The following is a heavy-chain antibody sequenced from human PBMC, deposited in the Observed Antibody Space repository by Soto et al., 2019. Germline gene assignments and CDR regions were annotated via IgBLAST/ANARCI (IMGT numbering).Heavy chain of an antibody. D-gene: IGHD3-3*01. CDR1: GFSLTTSGVG. V-gene: IGHV2-5*02. CDR3: AHRVLRTVFGLVTTTAIYFDF. CDR2: IYWDDDK. J-gene: IGHJ4*02. Sequence: QITLKESGPTVVKPTETLTLTCTFSGFSLTTSGVGVGWVRQSPGKAPEWLALIYWDDDKRYSTSLKSRLTITKDTSKNQVVLQMANVDPADTATYYCAHRVLRTVFGLVTTTAIYFDFWGQGTPVVVSS.